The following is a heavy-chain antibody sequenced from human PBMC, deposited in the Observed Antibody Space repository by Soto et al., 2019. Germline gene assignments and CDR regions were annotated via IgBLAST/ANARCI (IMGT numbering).Heavy chain of an antibody. V-gene: IGHV1-18*01. CDR1: GYIFVNYG. CDR3: AMVDNYVTPTPQDV. Sequence: QVQLVQSGDEVRKPGSSVKVSCKASGYIFVNYGIAWVRQAPGQGLEWMGWISPYSGNTHYASNVQCRQTMTTDPSPSTAYRDLGRLTSDDTAVYYWAMVDNYVTPTPQDVWGQGTTVPVSS. J-gene: IGHJ6*02. D-gene: IGHD3-16*01. CDR2: ISPYSGNT.